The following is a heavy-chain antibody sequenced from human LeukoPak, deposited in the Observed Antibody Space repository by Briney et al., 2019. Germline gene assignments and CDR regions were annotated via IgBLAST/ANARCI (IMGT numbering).Heavy chain of an antibody. D-gene: IGHD3-22*01. Sequence: GESLKISCKGSGYSFTNYWIGWVRQMPGKGLEWMGIIYPGDSDTRYSPSFQGQVTISAHKSITTAYLQWSSLKASDTAMYYCARLLNYDDLDYWGQGTLVTVSS. CDR2: IYPGDSDT. CDR1: GYSFTNYW. CDR3: ARLLNYDDLDY. J-gene: IGHJ4*02. V-gene: IGHV5-51*01.